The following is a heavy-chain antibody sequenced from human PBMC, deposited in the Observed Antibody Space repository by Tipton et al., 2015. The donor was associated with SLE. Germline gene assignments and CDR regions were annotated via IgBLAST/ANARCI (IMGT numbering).Heavy chain of an antibody. V-gene: IGHV6-1*01. D-gene: IGHD5-18*01. CDR3: ARHGLGFSYAVMDV. J-gene: IGHJ6*03. CDR1: GDSVSSDNAA. Sequence: GLVKPSQTLSLTCAISGDSVSSDNAAWNWIRQSPSGGLEWLGRTYYRSKWYDDYAVSVKRRITINPDTSKNQFSLQQKSVSPEDTAVYYCARHGLGFSYAVMDVWGKGTTVTVSS. CDR2: TYYRSKWYD.